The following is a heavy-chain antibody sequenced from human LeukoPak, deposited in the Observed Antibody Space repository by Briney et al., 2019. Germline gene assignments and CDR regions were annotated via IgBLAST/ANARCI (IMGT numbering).Heavy chain of an antibody. Sequence: PGGSLSLACVASGFTFSTYAMNWVRHVPGKGLEWVSVITGGSGLIRYADSVKGRFTISRDNSKSTVYLQMNSLRAEDTAIYYCAKDQVPDGLYDIDYWGQGNLVTVSS. J-gene: IGHJ4*02. CDR1: GFTFSTYA. CDR2: ITGGSGLI. CDR3: AKDQVPDGLYDIDY. V-gene: IGHV3-23*01. D-gene: IGHD3-9*01.